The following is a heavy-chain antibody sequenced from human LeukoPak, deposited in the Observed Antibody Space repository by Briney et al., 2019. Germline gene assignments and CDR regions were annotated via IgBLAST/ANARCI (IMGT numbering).Heavy chain of an antibody. V-gene: IGHV4-61*02. Sequence: PSETLSLTCTVSGGSISSGGYYWSWIRQPAGKGLEWIGRIYTSGSTNYNPSLKSRVTMSVDTSKNQFSLKLSSVTAADTAVYYCARGGRFDPWGQGTLVTVSS. CDR1: GGSISSGGYY. D-gene: IGHD1-26*01. CDR2: IYTSGST. J-gene: IGHJ5*02. CDR3: ARGGRFDP.